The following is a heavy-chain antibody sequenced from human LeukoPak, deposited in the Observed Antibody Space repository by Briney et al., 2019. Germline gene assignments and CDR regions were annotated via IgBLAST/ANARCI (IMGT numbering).Heavy chain of an antibody. CDR2: ISTSGSNI. CDR1: GFTFDDYG. J-gene: IGHJ4*02. D-gene: IGHD3-22*01. V-gene: IGHV3-48*03. Sequence: GGSLRLSCAASGFTFDDYGMSWVRQAPGKGLEWVSYISTSGSNIYYADSVKGRFTISRDNGKSSLYLQMNSLRAEDTAVYYCARGVHDSSGYYQYWGQGTLVTVSS. CDR3: ARGVHDSSGYYQY.